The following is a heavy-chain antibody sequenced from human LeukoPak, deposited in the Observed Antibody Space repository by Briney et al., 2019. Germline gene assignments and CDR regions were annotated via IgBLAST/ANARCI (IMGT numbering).Heavy chain of an antibody. Sequence: GASLRLSCAASEFTFSNAYMTWVRQAPGKGLEWVGRIKPRADGGTTDYAAPVKGRFTISRDDSKKTLYLQMNSLKTEDTAVYYCTTDLPYYYDTSGYTNAFDIWGQGTMVTVSS. CDR2: IKPRADGGTT. D-gene: IGHD3-22*01. V-gene: IGHV3-15*01. J-gene: IGHJ3*02. CDR1: EFTFSNAY. CDR3: TTDLPYYYDTSGYTNAFDI.